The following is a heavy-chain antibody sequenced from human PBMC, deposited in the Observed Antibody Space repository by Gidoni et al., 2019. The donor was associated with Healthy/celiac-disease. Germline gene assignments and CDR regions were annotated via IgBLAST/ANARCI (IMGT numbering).Heavy chain of an antibody. CDR1: GFTFSSYG. Sequence: QVQLVESGGGVVQPGRSLRLSCAASGFTFSSYGMHWVRQAPGKGLAWVAVIWYDGSNKYYADSVKGRFTISRDNSKNTLYLQMNSLRAEDTAVYYCARDRDGYFDYWGQGTLVTVSS. CDR3: ARDRDGYFDY. V-gene: IGHV3-33*01. CDR2: IWYDGSNK. J-gene: IGHJ4*02.